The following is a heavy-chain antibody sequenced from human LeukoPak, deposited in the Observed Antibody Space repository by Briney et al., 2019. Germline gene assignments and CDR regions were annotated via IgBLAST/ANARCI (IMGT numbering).Heavy chain of an antibody. J-gene: IGHJ4*02. D-gene: IGHD4-11*01. CDR1: GGSISNYY. CDR3: ARGDYSNYDY. V-gene: IGHV4-59*01. Sequence: PSETLSLTCTVSGGSISNYYWSWIRQPPGKGLEWIGYVYYSGSTKYNPSLKSRVTISVDTSKNQFSLKLSSVTAADTAVYYCARGDYSNYDYWGQGTLVTVSS. CDR2: VYYSGST.